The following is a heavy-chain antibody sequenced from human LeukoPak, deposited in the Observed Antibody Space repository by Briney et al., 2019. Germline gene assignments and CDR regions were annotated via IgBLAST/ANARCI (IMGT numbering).Heavy chain of an antibody. Sequence: GASVKVSCKASGYTFTSYYMHWVRQAPGQGLEWMGIINPSGGSTSYAQKFQGRVTMTRDTSTSTVYMELSSLRSEDTAVYYCARDRASEMATNRALDIWGQGTMVTVSS. J-gene: IGHJ3*02. CDR2: INPSGGST. CDR1: GYTFTSYY. V-gene: IGHV1-46*01. D-gene: IGHD5-24*01. CDR3: ARDRASEMATNRALDI.